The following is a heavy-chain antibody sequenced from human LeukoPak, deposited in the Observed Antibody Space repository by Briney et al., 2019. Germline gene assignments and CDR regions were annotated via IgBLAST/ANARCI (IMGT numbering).Heavy chain of an antibody. V-gene: IGHV3-48*01. D-gene: IGHD5-12*01. J-gene: IGHJ4*02. Sequence: PGGSLRLSCAASGFTFSSYSMNWVRQAPGKGLEWVSYISSSSSTIYYADSVKGRFTISRDNAKNPLYLQMNSLRAEDTAVYYCARDVIRVATPFVYWGQGTLVTVSS. CDR3: ARDVIRVATPFVY. CDR1: GFTFSSYS. CDR2: ISSSSSTI.